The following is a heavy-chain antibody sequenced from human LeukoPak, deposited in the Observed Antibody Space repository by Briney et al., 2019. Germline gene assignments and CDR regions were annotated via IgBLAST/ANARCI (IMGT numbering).Heavy chain of an antibody. D-gene: IGHD2-2*01. J-gene: IGHJ6*02. CDR3: ARGYCSSTSCPMGSSSPRYYYYYGMDV. V-gene: IGHV1-8*01. CDR2: MNPNSGNT. CDR1: GYTFTSYD. Sequence: ASVKVSCKASGYTFTSYDINWVRQATGQGLEWMGWMNPNSGNTGYAQRFQGRVTMTRNTSISTAYMELSSLRSEDTAVYYCARGYCSSTSCPMGSSSPRYYYYYGMDVWGQGTTVTVSS.